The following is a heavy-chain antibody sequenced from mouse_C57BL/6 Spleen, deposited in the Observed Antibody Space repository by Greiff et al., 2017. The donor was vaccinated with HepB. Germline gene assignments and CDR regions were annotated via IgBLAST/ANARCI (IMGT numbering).Heavy chain of an antibody. Sequence: QVQLQQPGAELVKPGASVKMSCKASGYTFTSYWITWVKQRPGQGLEWIGDIYPGSGSTNYNEKFKSKATLTVDTSSSTAYMQLSSLTSEDSAVYYGARRIGYGSSYYAMDYWGQGTSVTVSS. D-gene: IGHD1-1*01. CDR2: IYPGSGST. V-gene: IGHV1-55*01. CDR1: GYTFTSYW. CDR3: ARRIGYGSSYYAMDY. J-gene: IGHJ4*01.